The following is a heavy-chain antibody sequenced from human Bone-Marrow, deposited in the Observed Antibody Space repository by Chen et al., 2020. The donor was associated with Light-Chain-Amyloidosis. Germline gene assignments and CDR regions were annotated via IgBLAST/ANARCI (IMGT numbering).Heavy chain of an antibody. J-gene: IGHJ3*02. CDR3: ARDRGWWTFDI. CDR2: IKQDGSKN. V-gene: IGHV3-7*01. Sequence: EVQLVESGGGLVQPGGSMRLSCTASEFTFTNFWMIWVRQAPGKGLEGVANIKQDGSKNYYVDSVKGRFTISRDKAKNSLYLQMNSLRAEDTAVYYCARDRGWWTFDIWGQGTMVTVSS. D-gene: IGHD2-8*02. CDR1: EFTFTNFW.